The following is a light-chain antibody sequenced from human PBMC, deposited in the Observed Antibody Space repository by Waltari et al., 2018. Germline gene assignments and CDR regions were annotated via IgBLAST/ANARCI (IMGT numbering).Light chain of an antibody. Sequence: EIVLTQSPAPLSLSPGDRAPLSCRASPTVRSNYLAWYQQKSGLAPRLLISDVSNRATGIPDRFSGSGSGTDFTLTITRLEPEDFAVYFCQQYLSSPWTFGLGTKVEIK. CDR2: DVS. CDR3: QQYLSSPWT. CDR1: PTVRSNY. V-gene: IGKV3D-20*01. J-gene: IGKJ1*01.